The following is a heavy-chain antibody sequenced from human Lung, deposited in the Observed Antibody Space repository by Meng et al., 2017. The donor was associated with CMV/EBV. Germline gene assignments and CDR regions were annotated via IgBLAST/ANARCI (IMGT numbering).Heavy chain of an antibody. D-gene: IGHD3-3*01. Sequence: GASMKISCAASGSTSSSSGMHWLRQAPGRGLEWVAFIRYDGSNKYSADSVKGRFTISRENSKNTLYLQMKRLRAEDTDVYYCAKKYYDFWSGYYVDYYYYGMDVWGQGTTVTVSS. CDR3: AKKYYDFWSGYYVDYYYYGMDV. CDR2: IRYDGSNK. J-gene: IGHJ6*02. V-gene: IGHV3-30*02. CDR1: GSTSSSSG.